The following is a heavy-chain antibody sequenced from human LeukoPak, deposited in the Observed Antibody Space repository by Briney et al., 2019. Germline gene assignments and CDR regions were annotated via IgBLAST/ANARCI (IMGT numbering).Heavy chain of an antibody. CDR1: GYNFPTYW. CDR2: IYPSDSDT. J-gene: IGHJ3*02. D-gene: IGHD3-10*01. V-gene: IGHV5-51*01. Sequence: GESLKISCKGSGYNFPTYWIGWVRQMPGKGLEWMGIIYPSDSDTRYSPSFQGQVTIPADKSITTAYLQWSSLRASDTAMYYCARRPGRAFDIWGQGTMVTVSS. CDR3: ARRPGRAFDI.